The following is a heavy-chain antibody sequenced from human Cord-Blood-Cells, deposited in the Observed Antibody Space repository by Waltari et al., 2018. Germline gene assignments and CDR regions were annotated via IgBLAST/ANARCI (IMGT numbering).Heavy chain of an antibody. V-gene: IGHV4-34*01. D-gene: IGHD3-3*02. CDR1: GGSFSGYY. J-gene: IGHJ3*02. CDR2: INHRGGT. CDR3: ARGDHHLGQACDI. Sequence: QVQLQQWGAGLLKPSETLSLTCAVYGGSFSGYYWSWIRQPPGEGLEGIGEINHRGGTNDNPSLKSRVTISVDTSNNQFSLKRSSVTAADTAVYYCARGDHHLGQACDIWGQGTMVTVSS.